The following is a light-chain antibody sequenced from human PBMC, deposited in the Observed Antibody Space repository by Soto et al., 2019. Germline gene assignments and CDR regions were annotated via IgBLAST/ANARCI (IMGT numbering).Light chain of an antibody. J-gene: IGKJ1*01. Sequence: DIQMTQSPSSVSASVGDRVTITCRASQSISSWLAWYQQKPGKAPKLLIYDASSLESGVPSRFSGSGSGTEFTLTISSLQPDDFATYYCQQYNNYPRTFGQGTKVDIK. CDR2: DAS. CDR1: QSISSW. V-gene: IGKV1-5*01. CDR3: QQYNNYPRT.